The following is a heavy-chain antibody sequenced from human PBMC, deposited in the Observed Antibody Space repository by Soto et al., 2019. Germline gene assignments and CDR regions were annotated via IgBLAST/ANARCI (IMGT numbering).Heavy chain of an antibody. CDR1: GGSFSGYY. CDR3: ASGASCSSTSCRGGYYFDY. D-gene: IGHD2-2*01. V-gene: IGHV4-34*01. Sequence: SETLSLTCAVYGGSFSGYYWSWIRQPPGKGLEWIGEINHSGSTNYNPSLKSRVTISVDTSKNQFSLKLSSVTAADTAVYYCASGASCSSTSCRGGYYFDYWGQGTLVTVSS. J-gene: IGHJ4*02. CDR2: INHSGST.